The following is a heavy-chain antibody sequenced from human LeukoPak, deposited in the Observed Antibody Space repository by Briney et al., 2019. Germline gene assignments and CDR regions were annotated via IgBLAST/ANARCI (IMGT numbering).Heavy chain of an antibody. D-gene: IGHD2-8*01. CDR2: MNPNSGNT. Sequence: ASVKVSCKASGGTFSSYAISWVRQAPGQGLEWMGWMNPNSGNTGYARKFQGRVTITRNTSISTAYMELSSLRSEDTAVYYCARALYGGVDYWGQGTLVTVSS. CDR3: ARALYGGVDY. CDR1: GGTFSSYA. J-gene: IGHJ4*02. V-gene: IGHV1-8*03.